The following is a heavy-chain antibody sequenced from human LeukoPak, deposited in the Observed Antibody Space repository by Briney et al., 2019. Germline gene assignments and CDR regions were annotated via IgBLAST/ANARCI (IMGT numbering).Heavy chain of an antibody. V-gene: IGHV4-39*07. J-gene: IGHJ5*02. CDR3: ARLRGARAKRREKYGSGSYYKEYWFDP. CDR2: MYYSGRT. CDR1: GDSISSSSYY. D-gene: IGHD3-10*01. Sequence: SETLSLTCTVSGDSISSSSYYWGWIRQPPGKGLEWIGSMYYSGRTDYNPSLKSRVTISVDTSKNQSSLKLSSVTAADTAVYYCARLRGARAKRREKYGSGSYYKEYWFDPWGQGTLVTVSS.